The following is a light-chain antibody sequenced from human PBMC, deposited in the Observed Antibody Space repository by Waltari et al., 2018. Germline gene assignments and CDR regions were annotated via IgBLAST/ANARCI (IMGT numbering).Light chain of an antibody. CDR3: HSHATSITSVI. Sequence: QSALTQPASVSGSPGQSITISCTGTTSDVGNYNLVSWYQQHPGKAPKPIIYGVTKRPSGVSNRFSGSKSGNTASLTISGLQADDEADYYCHSHATSITSVIFGGGTKLTVI. CDR1: TSDVGNYNL. J-gene: IGLJ2*01. V-gene: IGLV2-23*02. CDR2: GVT.